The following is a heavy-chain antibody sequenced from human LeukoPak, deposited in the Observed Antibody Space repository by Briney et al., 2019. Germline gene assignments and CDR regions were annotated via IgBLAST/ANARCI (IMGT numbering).Heavy chain of an antibody. V-gene: IGHV1-69*01. J-gene: IGHJ4*02. CDR3: ARGYSSGWHAPHGY. D-gene: IGHD6-19*01. CDR2: IIPIFGTA. CDR1: GFTFSSYA. Sequence: GGSLRLSCAASGFTFSSYAISWVRQAPGQGLEWMGGIIPIFGTANYAQKFQGRVTITADESTSTAYMELSSLRSEDTAVYYCARGYSSGWHAPHGYWGQGTLVTVSS.